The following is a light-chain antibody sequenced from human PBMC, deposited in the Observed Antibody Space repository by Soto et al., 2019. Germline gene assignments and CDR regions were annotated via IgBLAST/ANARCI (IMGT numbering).Light chain of an antibody. CDR3: QQYGNSPWT. CDR1: QTVSNSY. J-gene: IGKJ1*01. CDR2: AAS. V-gene: IGKV3-20*01. Sequence: ETVLTQSPGTLSLSPGERATPSCRASQTVSNSYVAWYQHKPGQTPGVLIYAASSRTPGIPDRFSGSGYGTEFTLTISRLEPEDLAVYYCQQYGNSPWTFGQGTKWIS.